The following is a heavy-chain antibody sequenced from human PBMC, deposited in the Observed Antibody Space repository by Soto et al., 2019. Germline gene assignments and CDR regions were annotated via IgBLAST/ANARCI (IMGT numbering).Heavy chain of an antibody. Sequence: QVQLVESGGGVVQPGRSLRLSCAASGFTFSSYGMHWVRQAPGKGLEWVAVIWYDGSNKYYADSVKGRFTISRDNSKITLYLQMNSLRAEDTAVYYCARGPYDSSGYYLDAFDIWGQGTMVTVSS. J-gene: IGHJ3*02. CDR1: GFTFSSYG. V-gene: IGHV3-33*01. CDR2: IWYDGSNK. D-gene: IGHD3-22*01. CDR3: ARGPYDSSGYYLDAFDI.